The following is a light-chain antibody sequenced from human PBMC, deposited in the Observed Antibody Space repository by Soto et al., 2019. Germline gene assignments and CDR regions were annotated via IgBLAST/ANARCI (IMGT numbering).Light chain of an antibody. CDR2: DVS. CDR3: CSYAGSYTHYV. V-gene: IGLV2-11*01. CDR1: SSDVGGYNY. J-gene: IGLJ1*01. Sequence: QSALTQPRSVSGSPGQSVTISCTGTSSDVGGYNYVSWYQQHPGKAPKLMIYDVSKRPSGVPDRFSGSKSGNTASLTISGLQAEDEADYYCCSYAGSYTHYVFGTGTKL.